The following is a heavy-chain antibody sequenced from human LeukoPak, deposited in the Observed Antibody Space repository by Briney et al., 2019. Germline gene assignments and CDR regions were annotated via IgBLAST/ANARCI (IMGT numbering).Heavy chain of an antibody. J-gene: IGHJ5*02. V-gene: IGHV1-18*01. CDR3: AREGGAGSGAVAGTRSWFDP. D-gene: IGHD6-19*01. CDR1: GYTFTSYG. CDR2: ISAYNGNT. Sequence: ASVKVSCKASGYTFTSYGISWVRQAPGQGLEWMGLISAYNGNTNYAQKLQGRVTMTTDTSTSTAYMELRSLRSDATAVYYCAREGGAGSGAVAGTRSWFDPWGQGTWSPSPQ.